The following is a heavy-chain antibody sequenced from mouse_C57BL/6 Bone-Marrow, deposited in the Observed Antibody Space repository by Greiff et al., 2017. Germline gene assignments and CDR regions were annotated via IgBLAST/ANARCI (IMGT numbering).Heavy chain of an antibody. CDR3: VRGIYAMDY. Sequence: EVNVVESGGGLVQPKGSLKLSCAASGFSFNTYAMNWVRQAPGKGLEWVARIRSKSNNYATYYADSVKDRFTISREDSESMLYLQMNNLKTEDTAMYYCVRGIYAMDYWGQGTSVTVSS. V-gene: IGHV10-1*01. CDR2: IRSKSNNYAT. CDR1: GFSFNTYA. J-gene: IGHJ4*01.